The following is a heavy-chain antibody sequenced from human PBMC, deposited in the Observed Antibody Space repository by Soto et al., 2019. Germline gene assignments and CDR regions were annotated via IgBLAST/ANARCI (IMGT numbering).Heavy chain of an antibody. D-gene: IGHD3-3*01. V-gene: IGHV3-30*18. Sequence: QVQLVESGGGVVQPGDSLRLSCAASGFMFSGYGMHWIRQAPGKGLEWVAVISHDGSKKYYGDSVKGRCTVSRDNSNNTLFLQIDSLRAEDTAVYYCAKLVGGVKAIGAPGDWLDPWGQGTLVTVSS. CDR3: AKLVGGVKAIGAPGDWLDP. CDR1: GFMFSGYG. CDR2: ISHDGSKK. J-gene: IGHJ5*02.